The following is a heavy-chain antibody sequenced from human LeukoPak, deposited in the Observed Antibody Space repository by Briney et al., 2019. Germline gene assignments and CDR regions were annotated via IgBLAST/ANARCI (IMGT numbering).Heavy chain of an antibody. CDR3: ASLKIQFDAFGI. V-gene: IGHV4-34*01. Sequence: SETLSLTCAVYGGSFSGYYWSWIRQPPGKGLEWIGEINHSGSTNYNPSLKSRVTISVDTSKNQFSLKLSSVTAADTAVYYCASLKIQFDAFGIWGQGTMVTVSS. CDR1: GGSFSGYY. J-gene: IGHJ3*02. D-gene: IGHD4-11*01. CDR2: INHSGST.